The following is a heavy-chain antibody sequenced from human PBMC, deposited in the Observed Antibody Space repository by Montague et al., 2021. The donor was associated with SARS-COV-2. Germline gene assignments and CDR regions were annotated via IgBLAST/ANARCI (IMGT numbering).Heavy chain of an antibody. CDR3: ARKMDSSFDV. D-gene: IGHD2-2*03. CDR2: TYYRWKWYN. V-gene: IGHV6-1*01. CDR1: GASLSSDSLS. J-gene: IGHJ3*01. Sequence: VSPGASLSSDSLSWHWIRQSPSRGLEWLASTYYRWKWYNDSAPSVSGRATVKPDTSRNQFSLHLDSVTPEDTALYFCARKMDSSFDVWGKGTMVIVSS.